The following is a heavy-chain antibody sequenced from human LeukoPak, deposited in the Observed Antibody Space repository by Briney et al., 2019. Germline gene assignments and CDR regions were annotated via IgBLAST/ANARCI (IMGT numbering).Heavy chain of an antibody. V-gene: IGHV3-7*01. CDR3: ARPRGCGSTRCNNFDY. CDR1: GLTFSIHW. J-gene: IGHJ4*02. D-gene: IGHD2-2*01. Sequence: GGSLRLSCAASGLTFSIHWMNWVRQAPGKGLECVAHINQDGSDKYYVDSVKGRFTISRDNTKNSLYLQMNSLRAEDTAVYYCARPRGCGSTRCNNFDYWGQGTLVTVSS. CDR2: INQDGSDK.